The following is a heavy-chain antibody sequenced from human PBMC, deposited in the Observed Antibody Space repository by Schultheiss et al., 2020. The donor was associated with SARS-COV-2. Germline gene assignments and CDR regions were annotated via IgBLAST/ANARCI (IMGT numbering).Heavy chain of an antibody. D-gene: IGHD1-26*01. CDR2: IKQDGSEK. J-gene: IGHJ4*02. CDR3: ARDLSGSYFGFDY. V-gene: IGHV3-7*03. CDR1: GFTFSDYY. Sequence: GESLKISCAASGFTFSDYYMSWVRQAPGKGLEWVANIKQDGSEKYYVDSVKGRFTISRDNAKNSLYLQMNSLRAEDTAVYYCARDLSGSYFGFDYWGQGTLVTVS.